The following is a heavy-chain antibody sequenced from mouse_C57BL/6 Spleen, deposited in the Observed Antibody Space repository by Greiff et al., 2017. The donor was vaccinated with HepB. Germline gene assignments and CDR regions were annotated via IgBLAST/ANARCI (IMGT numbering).Heavy chain of an antibody. Sequence: EVHLVESGGGLVKPGGSLKLSCAASGFTFSSYAMSWVRQTPEKRLEWVATISDGGSYTYYPDNVKGRFTISRDNAKNNLYLQMSHLKSEDTAMYYCARLWDDYAMDYWGQGTSVTVSS. CDR2: ISDGGSYT. V-gene: IGHV5-4*01. D-gene: IGHD4-1*01. CDR1: GFTFSSYA. J-gene: IGHJ4*01. CDR3: ARLWDDYAMDY.